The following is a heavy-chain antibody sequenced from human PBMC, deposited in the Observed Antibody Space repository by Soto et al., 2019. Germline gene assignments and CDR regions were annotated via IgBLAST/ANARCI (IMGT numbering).Heavy chain of an antibody. J-gene: IGHJ4*02. Sequence: EVQLVESGGGLVQPGGSLRLSCAASGFTVSNNYMTWVRQAPGKGLEWVSVIYRGGSTYYADSVRGRFTISRDNSKNTLYLQMTSLRPEVSPVYCCARTRFGALAPMFADCWGQGTLVTVSS. D-gene: IGHD5-12*01. CDR1: GFTVSNNY. CDR2: IYRGGST. CDR3: ARTRFGALAPMFADC. V-gene: IGHV3-66*01.